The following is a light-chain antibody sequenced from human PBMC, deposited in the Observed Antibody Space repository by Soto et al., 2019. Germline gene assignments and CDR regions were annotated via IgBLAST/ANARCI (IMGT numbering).Light chain of an antibody. CDR2: TVS. J-gene: IGKJ1*01. Sequence: VVMTQSPLSLPVTLGQPASISCRSSQSVLYRDGNTYLSWFQQRPGQSPRRLIYTVSNRDSGVPARFSGSGSGTDFTLKISRVEAEDVGVYYCMQGTHWPWTFGQGTKVEIK. CDR1: QSVLYRDGNTY. V-gene: IGKV2-30*01. CDR3: MQGTHWPWT.